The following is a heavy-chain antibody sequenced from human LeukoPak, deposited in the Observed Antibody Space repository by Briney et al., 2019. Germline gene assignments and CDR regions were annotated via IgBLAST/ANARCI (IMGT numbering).Heavy chain of an antibody. CDR1: GGSISNYY. Sequence: SETLSLTSTVSGGSISNYYWSWIRQPPEKGLEWIGYIYYSGSTNYNPSLKSRLTISVDTSKNQFSLKLSSVTAADTAVYYCARSYGDYITGAYAFDVWGQGTMVTVSS. D-gene: IGHD4-17*01. CDR2: IYYSGST. J-gene: IGHJ3*01. V-gene: IGHV4-59*08. CDR3: ARSYGDYITGAYAFDV.